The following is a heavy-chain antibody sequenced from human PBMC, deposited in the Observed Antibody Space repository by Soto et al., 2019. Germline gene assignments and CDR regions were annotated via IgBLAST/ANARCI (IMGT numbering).Heavy chain of an antibody. Sequence: SVKVSCKASGYTFTSSAVQWVRQARGQRLEWIGWIVVGSGNTNYAQKFHERVTITRDMSTSTAYMDLSSLRSEDTAVYYCAADPMPTSYYYYGMDVWGQGTTVTVSS. J-gene: IGHJ6*02. CDR2: IVVGSGNT. V-gene: IGHV1-58*01. CDR1: GYTFTSSA. D-gene: IGHD1-1*01. CDR3: AADPMPTSYYYYGMDV.